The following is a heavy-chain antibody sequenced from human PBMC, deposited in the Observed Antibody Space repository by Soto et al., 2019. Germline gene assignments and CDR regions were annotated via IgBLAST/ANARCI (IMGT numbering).Heavy chain of an antibody. J-gene: IGHJ4*02. CDR2: MNPHSGNT. CDR3: ARGAKGSGSYYPFDY. CDR1: AYPFSSYD. V-gene: IGHV1-8*01. Sequence: QVQLVQSGAEVRKPGASVKVSCKASAYPFSSYDINWVRQATGQGLEWMGWMNPHSGNTGYAQKFQGRVTVTRNTFISTAYMELNGLGSEDTAVYYCARGAKGSGSYYPFDYWGQGTLVTVSS. D-gene: IGHD3-10*01.